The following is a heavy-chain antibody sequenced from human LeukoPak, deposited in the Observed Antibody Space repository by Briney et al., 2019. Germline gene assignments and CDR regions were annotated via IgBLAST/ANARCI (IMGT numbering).Heavy chain of an antibody. CDR3: AREYYDILTGRNGFDY. CDR2: IYYSGST. D-gene: IGHD3-9*01. Sequence: SETLSLTCTVSGGSISGYYWSWIRQPPGKGLEWIGYIYYSGSTNYNPSLKSRVTISVDTSKNQFSLKLSSVTAADTAVYYCAREYYDILTGRNGFDYWGQGTLVTVSS. CDR1: GGSISGYY. V-gene: IGHV4-59*01. J-gene: IGHJ4*02.